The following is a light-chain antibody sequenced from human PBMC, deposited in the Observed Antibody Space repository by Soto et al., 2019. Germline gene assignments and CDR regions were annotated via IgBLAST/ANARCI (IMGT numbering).Light chain of an antibody. V-gene: IGKV1-5*03. CDR1: QSISSW. CDR3: QQYNRYSLT. J-gene: IGKJ4*01. Sequence: DIQMTQSPSTLSASVGDRVTITCRASQSISSWLAWYQQKPGKAPKLLIYKASSLESGVPSRFSGSGSGTEFTLTISSLQPDDFASYYCQQYNRYSLTFGGGTKVEIK. CDR2: KAS.